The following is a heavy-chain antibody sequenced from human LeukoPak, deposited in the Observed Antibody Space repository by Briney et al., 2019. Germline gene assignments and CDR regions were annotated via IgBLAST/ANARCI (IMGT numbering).Heavy chain of an antibody. CDR2: IIPILCTA. Sequence: SSVTVSRKPSVGTFSSYAISWVRQAPGPGLEWLGGIIPILCTANYAQQFQGRVTITADKSTSTAYMELSSLRSEDTAVYYCARDLIMVRGVITTGYFDYWGQGTLVTVSS. V-gene: IGHV1-69*06. CDR1: VGTFSSYA. J-gene: IGHJ4*02. D-gene: IGHD3-10*01. CDR3: ARDLIMVRGVITTGYFDY.